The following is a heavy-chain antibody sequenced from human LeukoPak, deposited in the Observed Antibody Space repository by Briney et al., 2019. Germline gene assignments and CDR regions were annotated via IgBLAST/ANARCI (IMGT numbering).Heavy chain of an antibody. V-gene: IGHV1-24*01. CDR2: FDPEDGET. D-gene: IGHD1-26*01. CDR1: GYTLTELP. Sequence: ASVKVSCKVSGYTLTELPMHWVRQAPGKGLEWMGGFDPEDGETIYAQKFQGRVTMTEDTSTDTAYMELSSLRSEDTAVYYCATPVVGARRLDYWGQGTLVTVSS. CDR3: ATPVVGARRLDY. J-gene: IGHJ4*02.